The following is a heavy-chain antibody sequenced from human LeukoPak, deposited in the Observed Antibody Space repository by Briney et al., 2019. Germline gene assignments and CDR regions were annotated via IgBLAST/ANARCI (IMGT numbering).Heavy chain of an antibody. J-gene: IGHJ4*02. Sequence: PGGSLRLSCAASGLTFSSYGMTWVRQAPGKGLEWVSAISGSGVSTYYADSVKGRFTISRDNSKNTLYLQINSLRAEDTAVYYCAKDRGFYYGSGSYYRNWGQGTLVTVSS. V-gene: IGHV3-23*01. D-gene: IGHD3-10*01. CDR2: ISGSGVST. CDR3: AKDRGFYYGSGSYYRN. CDR1: GLTFSSYG.